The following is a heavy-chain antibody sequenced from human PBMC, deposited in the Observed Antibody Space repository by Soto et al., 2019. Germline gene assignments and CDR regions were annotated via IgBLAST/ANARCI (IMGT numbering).Heavy chain of an antibody. CDR1: GYTLTELS. J-gene: IGHJ5*02. V-gene: IGHV1-24*01. D-gene: IGHD6-13*01. CDR2: FDPEDGET. CDR3: ATAPPDRSSWYSWFDP. Sequence: ASVKVSCKVSGYTLTELSMHWVRQAPGKGLEWMGGFDPEDGETIYAQKFQGRVTMTEDTSTDTAYMELSSLRSEDTAVYYCATAPPDRSSWYSWFDPWGQGTLVTVSS.